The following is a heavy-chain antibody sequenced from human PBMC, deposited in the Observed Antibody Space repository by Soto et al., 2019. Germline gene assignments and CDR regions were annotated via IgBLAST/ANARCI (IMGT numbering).Heavy chain of an antibody. J-gene: IGHJ5*02. CDR1: GGTFSSYA. D-gene: IGHD2-8*01. CDR2: IIPIFGTA. CDR3: ASQRYCTNGVCFNWFDP. V-gene: IGHV1-69*13. Sequence: SVKVSCKASGGTFSSYAISWVRQAPGQGLEWMGGIIPIFGTANYAQRFQGRVTITADESTSTAYMELSSLRSEDTAVYYCASQRYCTNGVCFNWFDPWGQGTLVTVSS.